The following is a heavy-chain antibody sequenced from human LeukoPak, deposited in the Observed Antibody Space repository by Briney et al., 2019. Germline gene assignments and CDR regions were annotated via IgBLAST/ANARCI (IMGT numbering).Heavy chain of an antibody. J-gene: IGHJ5*02. CDR2: IYTSGTT. V-gene: IGHV4-4*07. D-gene: IGHD6-19*01. Sequence: SETLSLTCTVSGGSISSYYWSWIPQPAGKGLEWIGRIYTSGTTNYNPSPKSRVTMSVHATKNQFSLKLSSVTSADTAVYYCARQYSSDWYLWFDPWGQGTLVTVSS. CDR1: GGSISSYY. CDR3: ARQYSSDWYLWFDP.